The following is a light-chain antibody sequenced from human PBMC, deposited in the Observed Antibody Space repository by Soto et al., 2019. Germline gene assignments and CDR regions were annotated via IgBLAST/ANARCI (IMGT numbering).Light chain of an antibody. V-gene: IGLV2-11*01. J-gene: IGLJ3*02. CDR2: DVS. Sequence: QSALTQPRSVSGSPGQSVTISCTGTSSDVGDYNYVSWYEQRPGKAPKVMIYDVSRRPSGVPDRFSGSKSDNTASLTISGLQAEDEADYYCCSYAGSYTWVFGGGTKLTVL. CDR1: SSDVGDYNY. CDR3: CSYAGSYTWV.